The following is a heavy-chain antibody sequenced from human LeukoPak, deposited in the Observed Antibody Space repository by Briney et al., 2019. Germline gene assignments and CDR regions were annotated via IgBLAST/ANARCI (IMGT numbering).Heavy chain of an antibody. CDR2: ISAYNGNT. V-gene: IGHV1-18*01. Sequence: ASAKVSCKASGYTFTSYGISWVRQAPGQGLEWMGWISAYNGNTNYAQKLQGRVTMTTDTSTSTAYMELRSLRSDDTAVYYCARDEAMWFGELLPYFDYWGQGTLVTVSS. D-gene: IGHD3-10*01. CDR3: ARDEAMWFGELLPYFDY. CDR1: GYTFTSYG. J-gene: IGHJ4*02.